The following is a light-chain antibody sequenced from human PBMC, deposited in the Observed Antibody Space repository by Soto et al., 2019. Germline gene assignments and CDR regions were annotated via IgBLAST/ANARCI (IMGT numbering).Light chain of an antibody. Sequence: DTQMTQSPSTLSASVVDTVTITCRARQNINNWLAWYQQKPEKVPKLLIYGASTLEDGVPSRFSGSRSGTEFTLTINSLQPDDFATYYCQRYDGYFGQGTKLEIK. CDR1: QNINNW. CDR2: GAS. V-gene: IGKV1-5*01. CDR3: QRYDGY. J-gene: IGKJ2*01.